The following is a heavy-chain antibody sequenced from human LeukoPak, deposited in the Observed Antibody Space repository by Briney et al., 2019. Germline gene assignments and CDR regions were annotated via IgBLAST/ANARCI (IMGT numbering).Heavy chain of an antibody. J-gene: IGHJ4*02. V-gene: IGHV3-21*01. CDR2: ISSSSSYI. D-gene: IGHD1-26*01. Sequence: GGGLSLSCAAAGFSFISYSINWVRQAPGKGGGWVSSISSSSSYIYYADSVKGRFTISRDNAKNSLYLQMNSLRAEDTAVYYCARDEGEWELLNDWGQGTLVTVSS. CDR1: GFSFISYS. CDR3: ARDEGEWELLND.